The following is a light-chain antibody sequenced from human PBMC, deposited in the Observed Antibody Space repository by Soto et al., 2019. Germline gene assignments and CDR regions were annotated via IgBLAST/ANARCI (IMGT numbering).Light chain of an antibody. Sequence: DIQMTQSPSSLSASVGDRVTITCRASQSISSYLIWYQQRPGKAPKLLIYAASSLQSGVPSRFSGSGSGTDFTLTIRSLQPEDFATYYCQQSYSAPFTFGPGTKVDVK. CDR3: QQSYSAPFT. CDR1: QSISSY. CDR2: AAS. J-gene: IGKJ3*01. V-gene: IGKV1-39*01.